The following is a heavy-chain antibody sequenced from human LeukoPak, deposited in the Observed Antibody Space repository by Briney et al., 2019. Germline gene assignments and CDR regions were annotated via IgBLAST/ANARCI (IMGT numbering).Heavy chain of an antibody. CDR2: ISSSSSYI. Sequence: GGSLRLSCAASGFTFSSYSMNWVRQAPGKGLEWVSSISSSSSYIYYADSVKGRFTISRDNAKNSLYLQMNSLRAEDKAVYYCARDGVIPYCGSDCRRDFDYWGQGTLVTVSS. J-gene: IGHJ4*02. CDR1: GFTFSSYS. CDR3: ARDGVIPYCGSDCRRDFDY. D-gene: IGHD2-21*02. V-gene: IGHV3-21*01.